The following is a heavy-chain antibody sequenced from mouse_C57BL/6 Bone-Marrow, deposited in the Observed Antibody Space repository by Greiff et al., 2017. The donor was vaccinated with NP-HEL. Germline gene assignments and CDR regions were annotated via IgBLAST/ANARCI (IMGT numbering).Heavy chain of an antibody. V-gene: IGHV14-4*01. Sequence: EVQLQQSGAELVRPGASVKLSCTASGFNIKDDYMHWVKQRPEQGLEWIGWIDPENGDTDYASKFQGKATITADTSSNTAYLQLSSLTSEDTAVEYCTTWIYYVRRVAYWGQGTLVTVSA. CDR2: IDPENGDT. CDR3: TTWIYYVRRVAY. J-gene: IGHJ3*01. D-gene: IGHD1-1*01. CDR1: GFNIKDDY.